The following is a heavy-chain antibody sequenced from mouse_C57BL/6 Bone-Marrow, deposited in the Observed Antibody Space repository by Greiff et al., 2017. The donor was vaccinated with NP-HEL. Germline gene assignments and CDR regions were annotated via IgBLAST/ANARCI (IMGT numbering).Heavy chain of an antibody. D-gene: IGHD1-1*02. CDR3: TTVGFDY. CDR1: GFNIKDDY. CDR2: IDPENGDT. Sequence: VHVKQSGAELVRPGASVKLSCTASGFNIKDDYMHWVKQRPEQGLEWIGWIDPENGDTEYASKFQGNATITADTSSNTAYLQLSSLTSEDTAVYYCTTVGFDYWGQGTTLTVSS. V-gene: IGHV14-4*01. J-gene: IGHJ2*01.